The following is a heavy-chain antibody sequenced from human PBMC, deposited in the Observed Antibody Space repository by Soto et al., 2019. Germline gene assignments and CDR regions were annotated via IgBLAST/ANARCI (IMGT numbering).Heavy chain of an antibody. D-gene: IGHD3-3*01. CDR2: MNPNSGNT. CDR3: ASGVGRSTDFWSGYLRG. CDR1: GYTFTSYD. J-gene: IGHJ6*02. Sequence: ASVKVSCKVSGYTFTSYDINWVRQATGQGLEWMGWMNPNSGNTGYAQKFQGRVTMTRNTSISTSYMELSSLRSEDTAVYYCASGVGRSTDFWSGYLRGWGQGTTVTVSS. V-gene: IGHV1-8*01.